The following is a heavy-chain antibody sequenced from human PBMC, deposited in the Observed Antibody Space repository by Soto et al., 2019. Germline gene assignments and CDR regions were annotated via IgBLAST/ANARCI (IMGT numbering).Heavy chain of an antibody. Sequence: GGSLRLSCAASGFTFSSYAMSWVHQAPGKGLEWVSAISGSGGSTYYADSVKGRFTISRDNSKNTLYLQMNSLRAEDTAVYYCAKDQEAYSGYVDFDYWGQGTLVTVSS. CDR3: AKDQEAYSGYVDFDY. CDR2: ISGSGGST. CDR1: GFTFSSYA. J-gene: IGHJ4*02. V-gene: IGHV3-23*01. D-gene: IGHD5-12*01.